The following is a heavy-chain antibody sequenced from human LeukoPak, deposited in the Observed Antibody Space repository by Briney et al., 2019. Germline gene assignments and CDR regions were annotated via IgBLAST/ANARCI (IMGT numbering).Heavy chain of an antibody. CDR1: GFTLSSYS. J-gene: IGHJ6*03. CDR3: AREGCSSTSCYYYYYYYMDV. Sequence: QPGGSLRLSCAASGFTLSSYSMNWVRQAPGKGLEWVSYISSSGSTIYYADSVKGRFTISRDNAKNSLYLQMNSLRAEDTAVYYCAREGCSSTSCYYYYYYYMDVWGKGTTVTISS. D-gene: IGHD2-2*01. V-gene: IGHV3-48*03. CDR2: ISSSGSTI.